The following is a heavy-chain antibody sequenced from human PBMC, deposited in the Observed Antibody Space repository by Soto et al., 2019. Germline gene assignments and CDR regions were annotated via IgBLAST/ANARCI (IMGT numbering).Heavy chain of an antibody. CDR3: ATVHNTSRSFDY. Sequence: GVSLRLSCAASGFNFNIYAMTWVRQAPGKGLEWVSTTGATGRTTYYADSVKGRFTVSRDTSKNTLDLQMSNLRAEDTAVYYCATVHNTSRSFDYWGQGTLVTVSS. CDR2: TGATGRTT. V-gene: IGHV3-23*01. CDR1: GFNFNIYA. D-gene: IGHD1-20*01. J-gene: IGHJ4*02.